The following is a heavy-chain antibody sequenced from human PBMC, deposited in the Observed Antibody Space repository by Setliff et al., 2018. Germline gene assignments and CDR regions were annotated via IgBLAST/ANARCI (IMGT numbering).Heavy chain of an antibody. CDR2: INPSSGRT. CDR3: ASYEGDDYGDYYFDY. D-gene: IGHD4-17*01. CDR1: GYTFTSHY. Sequence: ASVKVSCKASGYTFTSHYMHWVRQAPGLGLEWMGTINPSSGRTSYAQKFQGRVTMTRDTSTSTVYMELSSLRSEDTAVYYCASYEGDDYGDYYFDYWGQGTLVTVSS. J-gene: IGHJ4*02. V-gene: IGHV1-46*01.